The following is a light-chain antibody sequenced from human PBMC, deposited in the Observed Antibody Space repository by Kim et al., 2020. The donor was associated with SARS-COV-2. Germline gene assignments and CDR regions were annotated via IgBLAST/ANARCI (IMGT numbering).Light chain of an antibody. V-gene: IGKV1-33*01. J-gene: IGKJ2*01. CDR2: DTS. CDR1: QDIGND. Sequence: SSLSASVGDRVTIICQASQDIGNDLNWYQQKPGQAPKLLIYDTSKFQAGVPSRFSASGSGTHFTLTITSLQPEDFATYYCQQYATFGQGTKVDIK. CDR3: QQYAT.